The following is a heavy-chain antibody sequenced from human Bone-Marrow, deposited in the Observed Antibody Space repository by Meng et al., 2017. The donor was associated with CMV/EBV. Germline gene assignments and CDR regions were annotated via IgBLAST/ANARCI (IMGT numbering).Heavy chain of an antibody. CDR3: AREMTGYYSRGYYYGMDV. J-gene: IGHJ6*02. V-gene: IGHV3-74*01. Sequence: GESLKISCAASGFSFSNAWMSWVRQAPGKGLVWVSRINSDGSSTSYADSVKGRFTISRDNAKNTLYLQMNSLRAEDTAVYYCAREMTGYYSRGYYYGMDVWGQGTTVTVPS. CDR2: INSDGSST. CDR1: GFSFSNAW. D-gene: IGHD3-9*01.